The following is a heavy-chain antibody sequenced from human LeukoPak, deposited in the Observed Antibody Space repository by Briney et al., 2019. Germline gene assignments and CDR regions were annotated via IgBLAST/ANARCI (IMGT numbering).Heavy chain of an antibody. CDR1: GFTVSSNY. CDR2: IYSGGRT. J-gene: IGHJ6*03. CDR3: ARVLSGRGSLYDYYYYMDV. Sequence: GGSLRLSCAASGFTVSSNYMSWVRQAPGKGLEWVSVIYSGGRTYYADSVKGRFTISRDNSKNTLYLQMNSLRAEDTAVYYCARVLSGRGSLYDYYYYMDVWGKGATVAISS. D-gene: IGHD3-10*01. V-gene: IGHV3-53*01.